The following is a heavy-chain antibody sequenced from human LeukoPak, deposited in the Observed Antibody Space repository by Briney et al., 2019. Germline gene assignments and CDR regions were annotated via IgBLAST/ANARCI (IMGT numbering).Heavy chain of an antibody. CDR2: ISAYNGNT. CDR3: ARAQQWLVDYYFDY. Sequence: GASVKVSCKASGYTFTSYGISWVRQALGQGLEWMGWISAYNGNTNYAQKLQGRVTMTTDTSTSTAYMELRSLRSDDTAVYYCARAQQWLVDYYFDYWGQGTLVTVSS. J-gene: IGHJ4*02. D-gene: IGHD6-19*01. V-gene: IGHV1-18*01. CDR1: GYTFTSYG.